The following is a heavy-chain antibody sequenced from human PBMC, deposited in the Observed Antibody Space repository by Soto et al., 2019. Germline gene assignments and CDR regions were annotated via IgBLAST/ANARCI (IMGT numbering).Heavy chain of an antibody. D-gene: IGHD3-10*01. V-gene: IGHV1-24*01. J-gene: IGHJ6*02. Sequence: ASVKVSCKVSGYTLTELSMHWVRQAPGKGLEWMGGFDPEDGETIYAQKFQGRVTMTEDTSTDTAYMELSSLGSEDTAVYYCATIGSNYYYYGMDVWGQGTTVTVSS. CDR1: GYTLTELS. CDR2: FDPEDGET. CDR3: ATIGSNYYYYGMDV.